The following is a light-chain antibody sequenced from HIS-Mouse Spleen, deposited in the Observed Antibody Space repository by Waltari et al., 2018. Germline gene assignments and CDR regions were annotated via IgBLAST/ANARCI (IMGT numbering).Light chain of an antibody. Sequence: EIVLTQSPATLSLSPGERATLSCRASQSVSSYLAWYQQKPGQAPRLLIYDASNRATAIPARFSGSGSGTDLALTISSLGPEDFEVYYCQQRSNWHPRVTFGQGTRLEIK. V-gene: IGKV3-11*01. CDR2: DAS. CDR1: QSVSSY. J-gene: IGKJ5*01. CDR3: QQRSNWHPRVT.